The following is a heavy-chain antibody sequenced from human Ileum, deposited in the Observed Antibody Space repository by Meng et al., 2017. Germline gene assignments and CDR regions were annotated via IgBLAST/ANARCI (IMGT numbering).Heavy chain of an antibody. J-gene: IGHJ4*02. D-gene: IGHD2-15*01. CDR3: AKVKKVADLPPSFDY. CDR2: ISGNGSTI. V-gene: IGHV3-43*01. Sequence: GESLKISCAASGFTFDDYSMHWVRQAPGKGLEWVSLISGNGSTINYADSVRGRFTISRDNAKNSLYLQMNSLRAEDTAVYYCAKVKKVADLPPSFDYWGQGTLVTVSS. CDR1: GFTFDDYS.